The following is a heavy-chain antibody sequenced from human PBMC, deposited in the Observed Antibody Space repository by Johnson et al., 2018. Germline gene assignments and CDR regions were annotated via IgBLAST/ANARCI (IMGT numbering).Heavy chain of an antibody. CDR1: GGSVSGYY. V-gene: IGHV4-59*02. Sequence: LQESGPGLVRTSETLSLGCTVSGGSVSGYYWSWIRQPPGKGLECIGYIYSSGRSKDNPSLKSRVTISVDPSKNQFSLRLTSVTAADTAVYYCAREDGGATRTNAFDIWGQGTMVTVSS. CDR3: AREDGGATRTNAFDI. CDR2: IYSSGRS. J-gene: IGHJ3*02. D-gene: IGHD1-1*01.